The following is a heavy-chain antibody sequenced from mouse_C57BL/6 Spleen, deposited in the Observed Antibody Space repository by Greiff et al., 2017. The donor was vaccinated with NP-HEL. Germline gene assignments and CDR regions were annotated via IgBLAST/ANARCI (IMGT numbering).Heavy chain of an antibody. V-gene: IGHV1-54*01. CDR1: GYAFTNYL. CDR3: ARDDGYSYFDY. CDR2: INSGSGGT. D-gene: IGHD2-3*01. J-gene: IGHJ2*01. Sequence: VQLQQSGAELVRPGTSVKVSCKASGYAFTNYLIEWVKQRPGQGLEWIGVINSGSGGTNYNEKFKGKATLTADKSSSTAYMQLSSLTSEDSAVYFCARDDGYSYFDYWGQGTTLTVSS.